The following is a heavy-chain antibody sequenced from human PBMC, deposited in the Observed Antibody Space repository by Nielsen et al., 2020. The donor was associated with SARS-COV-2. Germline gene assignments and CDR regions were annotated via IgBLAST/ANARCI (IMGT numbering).Heavy chain of an antibody. V-gene: IGHV3-9*01. CDR1: GFTFDDYA. Sequence: GGSLRLSCAASGFTFDDYAMHWVRQAPGKGLEWVSGISWNSGSIGYADSVKGRFTISRDNAKNSLYLQMNSLRAEDTAVYYCARVGSWYPDYWGQGTLVTVSS. J-gene: IGHJ4*02. CDR2: ISWNSGSI. D-gene: IGHD6-13*01. CDR3: ARVGSWYPDY.